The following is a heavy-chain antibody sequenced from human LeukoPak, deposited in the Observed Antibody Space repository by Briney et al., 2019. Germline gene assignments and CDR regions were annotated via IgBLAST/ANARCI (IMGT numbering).Heavy chain of an antibody. CDR3: TRDASSWPDPNWFDP. V-gene: IGHV3-49*03. Sequence: GGSLRLSCTASGFTFGDYAMSWFRQAPGKGLEWVGFIRSKAYGGTTEYAASVKGRFTISRDDSKSIAYLQMNSLKTEDTAVYYCTRDASSWPDPNWFDPWGQGTLVTVSS. CDR2: IRSKAYGGTT. CDR1: GFTFGDYA. D-gene: IGHD6-13*01. J-gene: IGHJ5*02.